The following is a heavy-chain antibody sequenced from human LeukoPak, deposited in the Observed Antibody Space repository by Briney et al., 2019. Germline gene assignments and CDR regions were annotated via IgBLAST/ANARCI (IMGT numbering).Heavy chain of an antibody. V-gene: IGHV1-18*01. Sequence: ASVKVSCKASGYSFPTYGITWVRQAPAQGLEWMGWISARNGDTNYAQNLQGRVTMTTDTSTRTAYMELRSLTSDDTAVYYCASSGGIVAMVGGYYYGMDVWGQGTTVTVSS. CDR3: ASSGGIVAMVGGYYYGMDV. CDR2: ISARNGDT. J-gene: IGHJ6*02. CDR1: GYSFPTYG. D-gene: IGHD5-12*01.